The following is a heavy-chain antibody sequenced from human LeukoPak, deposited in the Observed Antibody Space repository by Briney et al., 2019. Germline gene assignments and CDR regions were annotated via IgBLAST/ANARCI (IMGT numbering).Heavy chain of an antibody. V-gene: IGHV3-30*02. Sequence: PGGSLRLSCAASGFTFSSYGMHWVRQAPGKGLEWVAVIWYGGSNKYYADSVKGRFTISRDNSKNTLYLQMNSLRAEDTAVYYCAKGGIAAAGTGGWFDPWGQGTLVTVSS. CDR3: AKGGIAAAGTGGWFDP. J-gene: IGHJ5*02. D-gene: IGHD6-13*01. CDR2: IWYGGSNK. CDR1: GFTFSSYG.